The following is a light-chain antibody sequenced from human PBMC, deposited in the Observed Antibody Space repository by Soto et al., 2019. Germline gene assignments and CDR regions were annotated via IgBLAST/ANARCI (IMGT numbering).Light chain of an antibody. V-gene: IGLV1-40*01. Sequence: QLVLTQPPSVSGAPGQRVTISCTGSSSNIGAGYDVHWYQQLPGTAPKLLIYGNSNRPSGVPDRFSGSKSGTSASLAITGLQAEDEADYYCQSYDSSLSGAYVFGTVTKLTVL. CDR1: SSNIGAGYD. J-gene: IGLJ1*01. CDR3: QSYDSSLSGAYV. CDR2: GNS.